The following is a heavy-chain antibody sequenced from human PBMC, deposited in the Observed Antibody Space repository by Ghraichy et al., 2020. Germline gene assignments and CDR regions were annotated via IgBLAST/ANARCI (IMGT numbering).Heavy chain of an antibody. V-gene: IGHV3-7*01. Sequence: GGSLRLSCAVSGFTFSEYWMSWVRQAPGKGLEWVANIQQDGSEKNYVDSVKGRFTISRDNAKNSLFLQMNSLRVEDTAVYYCARDGRIAVVQSYWGQGTLVTVSS. J-gene: IGHJ1*01. D-gene: IGHD2-2*01. CDR3: ARDGRIAVVQSY. CDR2: IQQDGSEK. CDR1: GFTFSEYW.